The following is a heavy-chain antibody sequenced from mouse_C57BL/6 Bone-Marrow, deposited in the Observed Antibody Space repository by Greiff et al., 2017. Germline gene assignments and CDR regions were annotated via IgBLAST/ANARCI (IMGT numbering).Heavy chain of an antibody. J-gene: IGHJ1*03. CDR3: ARHYGSSWYFDV. D-gene: IGHD1-1*01. V-gene: IGHV5-12*01. CDR2: ISNGGGST. Sequence: EVQRVESGGGLVQPGGSLKLSCAASGFTFSDYYMYWVRQTPEKRLEWVAYISNGGGSTYYPDTVKGRFTISRDNAKNTLYLQMSRLKSEDTAMYYCARHYGSSWYFDVWGTGTTVTVSS. CDR1: GFTFSDYY.